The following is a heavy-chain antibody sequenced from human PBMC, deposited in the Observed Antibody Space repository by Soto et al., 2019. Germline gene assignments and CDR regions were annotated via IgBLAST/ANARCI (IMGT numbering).Heavy chain of an antibody. Sequence: SETLSLTCTVSGGSISSYYWSWIRQPPGKGLEWIGYIYYSGSTNYNPSLKSRVTMLVDTSKNRFSLKLSSVTAADTAVYYCARQGLRFLEFYMDVWGKGTTVTVS. J-gene: IGHJ6*03. D-gene: IGHD3-3*01. CDR3: ARQGLRFLEFYMDV. V-gene: IGHV4-59*08. CDR2: IYYSGST. CDR1: GGSISSYY.